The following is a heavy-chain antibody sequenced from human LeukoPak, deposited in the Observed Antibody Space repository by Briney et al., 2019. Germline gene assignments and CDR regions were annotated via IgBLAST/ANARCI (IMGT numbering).Heavy chain of an antibody. D-gene: IGHD3-22*01. V-gene: IGHV4-31*03. CDR3: ARSMLAYDSSGYYTNWFDP. J-gene: IGHJ5*02. CDR1: GGSISRGGYY. CDR2: IYYSGST. Sequence: PSQTLSLTCTVSGGSISRGGYYWRWIRQHPGKGLVWIGYIYYSGSTYYNPSIKSRVTISVDTSKNQFSLKLSSVTAADTAVNYCARSMLAYDSSGYYTNWFDPWGQGTLGTVSS.